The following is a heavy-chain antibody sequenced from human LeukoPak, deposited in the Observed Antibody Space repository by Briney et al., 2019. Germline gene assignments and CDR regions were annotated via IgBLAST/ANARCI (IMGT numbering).Heavy chain of an antibody. D-gene: IGHD3-10*01. V-gene: IGHV1-2*06. Sequence: ASVKVSCKASGYTFTGYYMHWVRQAPGQGLEWMGRINPNSGGTNYAQKFQGRVTMTRDTSISTAYMELSRLRSDDTAVYYCARSGHYYYYMDVWGKGTTVTVSS. CDR2: INPNSGGT. J-gene: IGHJ6*03. CDR3: ARSGHYYYYMDV. CDR1: GYTFTGYY.